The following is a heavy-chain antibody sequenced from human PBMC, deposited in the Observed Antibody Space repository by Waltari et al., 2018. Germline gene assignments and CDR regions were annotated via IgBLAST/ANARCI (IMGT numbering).Heavy chain of an antibody. V-gene: IGHV3-30-3*01. Sequence: QVQLVESGGGVVQPGRSLRLSCAASGFTLSSYAMHWFRRAPGKGVEWVAVISYDGSNKYYADSLKGRFTISRDNSKNTLYLQMNSLRAEDTAVYYCARGPKAHYGSGSFNWFDPWGQGTLVTVSS. J-gene: IGHJ5*02. D-gene: IGHD3-10*01. CDR3: ARGPKAHYGSGSFNWFDP. CDR2: ISYDGSNK. CDR1: GFTLSSYA.